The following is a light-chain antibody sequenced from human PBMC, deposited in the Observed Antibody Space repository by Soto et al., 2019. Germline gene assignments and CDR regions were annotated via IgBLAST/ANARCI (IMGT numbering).Light chain of an antibody. CDR3: SSYAGSNNFV. CDR2: RNN. V-gene: IGLV1-47*01. Sequence: QLVLTQPPSASGTPGQRVTISCSGSSSNIGSNYVYWYQQLPGTAPKLLIYRNNQRPSGVPDRFSGSKSGTSASLAISGLRSEDEADYYCSSYAGSNNFVFGSGTKLTVL. J-gene: IGLJ1*01. CDR1: SSNIGSNY.